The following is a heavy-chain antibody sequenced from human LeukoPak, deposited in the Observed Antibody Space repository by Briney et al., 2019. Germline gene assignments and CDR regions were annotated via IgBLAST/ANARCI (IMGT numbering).Heavy chain of an antibody. Sequence: PSETLSLTCTVSGGSISSSSYYWGWIRQPPGKGLEWIGSIYYSGSTYYNPSLKSRVTISVDRSKNQFSLKLSSVTAADTAVYYCARAVARAGAFDIWGQGTMVTVSS. J-gene: IGHJ3*02. D-gene: IGHD6-19*01. V-gene: IGHV4-39*07. CDR2: IYYSGST. CDR1: GGSISSSSYY. CDR3: ARAVARAGAFDI.